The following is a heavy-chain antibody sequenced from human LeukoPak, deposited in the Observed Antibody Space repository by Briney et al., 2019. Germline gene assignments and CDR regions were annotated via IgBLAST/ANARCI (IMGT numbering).Heavy chain of an antibody. J-gene: IGHJ4*02. CDR1: GFTFSSYA. CDR2: ISGSGGST. Sequence: PGGSLRLSCAASGFTFSSYAMSWVPQAPGKGLEWVSAISGSGGSTYYADSVKGRFTISRDNSKNTLYLQMNSLRAEDTAVYYCAKRGLRYFDWSRSYYFDYWGQGTLVTVSS. D-gene: IGHD3-9*01. V-gene: IGHV3-23*01. CDR3: AKRGLRYFDWSRSYYFDY.